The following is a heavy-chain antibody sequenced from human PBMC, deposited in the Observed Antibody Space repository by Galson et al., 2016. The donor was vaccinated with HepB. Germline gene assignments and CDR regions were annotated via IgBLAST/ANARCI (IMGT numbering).Heavy chain of an antibody. J-gene: IGHJ3*01. CDR1: GFNFRDFS. CDR3: ARRVEGALDF. CDR2: MNSGATSI. Sequence: SLRLSCAASGFNFRDFSMGWVRQAPGKGLECVAAMNSGATSIYHANSVRGRFSVSRDDSKSTLNLQMDSLRVEDTAIYYFARRVEGALDFWGQGTMVTV. D-gene: IGHD5-24*01. V-gene: IGHV3-23*01.